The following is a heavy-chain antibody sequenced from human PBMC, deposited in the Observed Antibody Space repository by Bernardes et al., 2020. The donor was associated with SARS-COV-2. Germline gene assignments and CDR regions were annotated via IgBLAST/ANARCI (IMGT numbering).Heavy chain of an antibody. CDR3: AKREYYDFWSGPIDY. Sequence: GGSLRLSCAASGFTFSSYAMNWVRRAPGKGLEWVSAISGSGGSTYYADSVRGRLTISRDNSKNTLYLQMNSQRAEDTAVYYCAKREYYDFWSGPIDYWGQGTLVTVSS. D-gene: IGHD3-3*01. CDR2: ISGSGGST. V-gene: IGHV3-23*01. CDR1: GFTFSSYA. J-gene: IGHJ4*02.